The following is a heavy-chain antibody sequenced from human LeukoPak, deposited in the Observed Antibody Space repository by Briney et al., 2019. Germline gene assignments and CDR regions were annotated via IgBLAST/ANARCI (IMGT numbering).Heavy chain of an antibody. D-gene: IGHD2-2*02. V-gene: IGHV4-59*01. J-gene: IGHJ3*02. CDR1: GGSISSYY. Sequence: SETLSLTCTVSGGSISSYYWSWIRQPPGKGLEWIGYIYYSGSTNYNPSLKSRVTISVDMSKNQFSLKLSSVTAADTTVYYCARVDCSSTSCYIDIWGQGTMVTVSS. CDR2: IYYSGST. CDR3: ARVDCSSTSCYIDI.